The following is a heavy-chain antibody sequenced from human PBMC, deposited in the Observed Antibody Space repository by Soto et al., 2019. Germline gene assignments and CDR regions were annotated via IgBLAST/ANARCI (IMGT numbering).Heavy chain of an antibody. CDR3: AKVPGTNAYYRSGMDV. Sequence: QVQLQESGPGLVQPSGTLSLTCAVSGGSISSSNWWSWVRQTPGKGLEWIGEIYHSGSANYNPSLKSRVTISVVKSKNQFSLNLTSVTAADTAIYYCAKVPGTNAYYRSGMDVWGQGTTVTVSS. V-gene: IGHV4-4*02. CDR2: IYHSGSA. J-gene: IGHJ6*02. CDR1: GGSISSSNW. D-gene: IGHD1-26*01.